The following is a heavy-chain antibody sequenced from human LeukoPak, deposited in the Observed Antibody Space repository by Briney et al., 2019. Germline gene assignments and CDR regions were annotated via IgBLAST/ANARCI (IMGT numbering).Heavy chain of an antibody. D-gene: IGHD2-2*01. CDR1: GGSFSGYY. CDR3: ARGRKPQLLRPPRGFDY. Sequence: SETLSLTCAVYGGSFSGYYWSWIRQPPGKGLEWSGEINHSGSTNYNPSLKSRVTISVDTSKNQFSLKLSSVTAADTAVYYCARGRKPQLLRPPRGFDYWGQGTLVTVSS. CDR2: INHSGST. V-gene: IGHV4-34*01. J-gene: IGHJ4*02.